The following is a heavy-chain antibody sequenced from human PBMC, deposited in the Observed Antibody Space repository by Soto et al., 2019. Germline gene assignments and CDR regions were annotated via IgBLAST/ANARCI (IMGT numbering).Heavy chain of an antibody. D-gene: IGHD1-26*01. CDR2: IIPIFGAA. CDR3: ATTGISQQNSGSYDSNYYGMDV. CDR1: GGTFSSYS. J-gene: IGHJ6*02. V-gene: IGHV1-69*01. Sequence: QVQLVQSGAEVKKPGSSVKVSCKASGGTFSSYSISWVRQAPGQGLEWMGGIIPIFGAANYAQKFQGRVTITADESTSTGYMELSSLRAEDTAVYYCATTGISQQNSGSYDSNYYGMDVWGQGTTVTVSS.